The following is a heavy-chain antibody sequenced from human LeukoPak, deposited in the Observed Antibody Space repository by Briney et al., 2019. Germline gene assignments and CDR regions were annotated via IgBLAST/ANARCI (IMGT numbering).Heavy chain of an antibody. CDR1: GFTFHDFA. V-gene: IGHV3-23*01. CDR2: ISGSGGST. J-gene: IGHJ4*02. D-gene: IGHD3-10*01. Sequence: GGSLRLSCAASGFTFHDFAMHWVRQVPAKGLEWVSAISGSGGSTYYADSVKGRFTISRDNSKNTLYLQMNSLRAEDTAVYYCAKEAYYYGSGSNGDYWGQGTLVTVSS. CDR3: AKEAYYYGSGSNGDY.